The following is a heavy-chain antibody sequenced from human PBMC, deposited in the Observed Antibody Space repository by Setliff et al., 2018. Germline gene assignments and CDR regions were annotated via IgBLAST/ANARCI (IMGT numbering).Heavy chain of an antibody. V-gene: IGHV4-39*07. CDR2: IYYSGST. CDR3: ARDLHGYDYFDY. CDR1: GGSISSSSYY. D-gene: IGHD5-12*01. J-gene: IGHJ4*02. Sequence: SETLSLTCTVSGGSISSSSYYWGWIRQPPGKGLEWIGSIYYSGSTHYNPALKSRVTISVDTSKNQFSLKLNSVTAADTAVYYCARDLHGYDYFDYWGQGTLVTVSS.